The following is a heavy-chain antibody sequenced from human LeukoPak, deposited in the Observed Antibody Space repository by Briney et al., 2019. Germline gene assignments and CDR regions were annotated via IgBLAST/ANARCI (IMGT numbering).Heavy chain of an antibody. J-gene: IGHJ6*02. CDR3: ARDHSSSSGPGYYYYGMDV. CDR2: ISYDGSNK. Sequence: GGSLRLSCAASGFTFSSYAMHWVRQAPGKGLEWVAVISYDGSNKYYADSVKGRFTISRDNSKNTLYLQMNSLRAEDTAVYYCARDHSSSSGPGYYYYGMDVWGQGTTVTVSS. D-gene: IGHD6-6*01. V-gene: IGHV3-30-3*01. CDR1: GFTFSSYA.